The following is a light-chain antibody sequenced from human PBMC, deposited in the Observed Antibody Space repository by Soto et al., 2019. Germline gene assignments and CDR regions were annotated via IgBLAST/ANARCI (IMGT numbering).Light chain of an antibody. CDR2: HVS. CDR3: YSYTTRSTYV. CDR1: SRNVGTYNY. V-gene: IGLV2-14*01. Sequence: VLKRHASGSGVPRQAVRIICTGTSRNVGTYNYVSWYQQHPAKVPKLMIYHVSNRPSGVSDRFSGSKSGNTASLTISGLQAEDEADYYCYSYTTRSTYVFGTGTKVTVL. J-gene: IGLJ1*01.